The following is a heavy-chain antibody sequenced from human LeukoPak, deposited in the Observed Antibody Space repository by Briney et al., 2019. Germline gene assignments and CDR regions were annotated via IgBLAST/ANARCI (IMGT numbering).Heavy chain of an antibody. D-gene: IGHD2-15*01. V-gene: IGHV3-21*01. J-gene: IGHJ2*01. CDR2: ISSSSRFI. Sequence: NPGGSLRLSCAASGISFSNYSMNWVRQAPGKGLEWVSLISSSSRFIYYGDSVKGRFTISRDNAKKSLYLQMNSLRAEDTAVHYCARAVYCSGGGCFWYFDLWGRGTLVTVSS. CDR3: ARAVYCSGGGCFWYFDL. CDR1: GISFSNYS.